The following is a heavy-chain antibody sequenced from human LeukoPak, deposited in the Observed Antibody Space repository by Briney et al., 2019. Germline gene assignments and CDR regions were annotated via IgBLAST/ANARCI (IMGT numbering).Heavy chain of an antibody. Sequence: RASVKVSCTASGFTFTSYDINWVRQATGQGLEWMGWMNPNSGNTRYAQKVQGRITMTRDTSISTAYMELSSLRSEDTAVYYCARGRGSYYYYYGMDVWGQGTTVTVSS. CDR3: ARGRGSYYYYYGMDV. CDR2: MNPNSGNT. D-gene: IGHD6-13*01. CDR1: GFTFTSYD. V-gene: IGHV1-8*01. J-gene: IGHJ6*02.